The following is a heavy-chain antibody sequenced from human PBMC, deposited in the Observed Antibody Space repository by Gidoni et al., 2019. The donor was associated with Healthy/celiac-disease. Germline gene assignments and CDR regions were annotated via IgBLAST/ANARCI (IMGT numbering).Heavy chain of an antibody. V-gene: IGHV3-23*01. CDR3: AKDYYGSGSYYNGESDAFDI. Sequence: EVQLLESGGGLVQPGGSLRLSCAASGFTFSSYAMSWVRQAPGKGLEWVSAIRGSGGSTYYADSVKGRFTISRDNSKNTLYLQMNSLRAEDTAVYYCAKDYYGSGSYYNGESDAFDIWGQGTMVTVSS. CDR1: GFTFSSYA. CDR2: IRGSGGST. D-gene: IGHD3-10*01. J-gene: IGHJ3*02.